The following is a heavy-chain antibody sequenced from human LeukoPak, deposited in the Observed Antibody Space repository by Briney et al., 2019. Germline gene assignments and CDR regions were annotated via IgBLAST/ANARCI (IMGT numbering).Heavy chain of an antibody. CDR1: GVSFSGYY. CDR3: AREYYYGSGLHT. Sequence: PSETLSLTCAVYGVSFSGYYWIWIRQPPGKGLEWIGEINHSGSTNYNPSFKSRVTISVDTCKNQFSLKLSSVTAADTGVYYCAREYYYGSGLHTWGQGPLVTVSS. V-gene: IGHV4-34*01. D-gene: IGHD3-10*01. J-gene: IGHJ5*02. CDR2: INHSGST.